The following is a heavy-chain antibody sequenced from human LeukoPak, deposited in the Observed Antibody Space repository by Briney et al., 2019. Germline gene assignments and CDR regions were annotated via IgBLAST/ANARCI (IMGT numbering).Heavy chain of an antibody. V-gene: IGHV3-7*01. J-gene: IGHJ4*02. Sequence: GGSLRLSCAASGFAFNDYYMSWVRQVPGKGLEWVAMINQDGSDKYYVDSVKGRFTISRDNAKKSVYLQMNSLRAEDTAIYYCAKDGDGDSEHPYDYWGQGTQVTVSS. CDR3: AKDGDGDSEHPYDY. D-gene: IGHD5-24*01. CDR2: INQDGSDK. CDR1: GFAFNDYY.